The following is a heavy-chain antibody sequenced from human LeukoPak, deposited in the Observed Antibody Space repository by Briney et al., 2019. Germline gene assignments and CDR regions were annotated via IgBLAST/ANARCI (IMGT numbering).Heavy chain of an antibody. CDR2: IKSKTDGGTT. Sequence: ETLSLTCAVYGGSFSGYYWSWVRQAPGKGLEWVGRIKSKTDGGTTDYAAPVKGRFTISRDDSKNTLYLQMNSLKTEDTAVYYCTTDPFIAVAGYDYWGQGTLVTVSS. J-gene: IGHJ4*02. CDR3: TTDPFIAVAGYDY. CDR1: GGSFSGYY. D-gene: IGHD6-19*01. V-gene: IGHV3-15*01.